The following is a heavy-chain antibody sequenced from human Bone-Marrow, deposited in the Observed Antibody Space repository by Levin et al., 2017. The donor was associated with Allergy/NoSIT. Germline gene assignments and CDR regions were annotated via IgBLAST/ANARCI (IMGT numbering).Heavy chain of an antibody. CDR1: GFTFSSYA. J-gene: IGHJ4*02. CDR2: ISGSGGST. V-gene: IGHV3-23*01. Sequence: GGSLRLSCAASGFTFSSYAMSWVRQAPGKGLEWVSAISGSGGSTYYADSVKGRFTISRDNSKNTLYLQMNSLRAEDTAVYYCAKDRYYYDSSGYYFDYWGQGTLVTVSS. CDR3: AKDRYYYDSSGYYFDY. D-gene: IGHD3-22*01.